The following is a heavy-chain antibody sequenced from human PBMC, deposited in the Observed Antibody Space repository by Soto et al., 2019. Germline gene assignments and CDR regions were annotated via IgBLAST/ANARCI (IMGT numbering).Heavy chain of an antibody. CDR3: ARGDGDRYDGNGYLGRH. Sequence: EVQLVESGGGVVQPGESLTLSCAASGFTFSSYWMHWVRQAPGKGLVWVSRIKSDGSWTYYADSVKVRLTISRANAKNPLYLQMNSLRVDETAVYFCARGDGDRYDGNGYLGRHWGKGTLVNVSP. J-gene: IGHJ4*02. V-gene: IGHV3-74*01. CDR2: IKSDGSWT. CDR1: GFTFSSYW. D-gene: IGHD3-22*01.